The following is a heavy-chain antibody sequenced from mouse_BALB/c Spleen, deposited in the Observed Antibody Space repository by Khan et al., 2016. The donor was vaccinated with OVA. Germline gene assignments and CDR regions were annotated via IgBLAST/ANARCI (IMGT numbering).Heavy chain of an antibody. V-gene: IGHV5-6*01. CDR1: GFTFSTYG. CDR3: ARLAYYYGSEGFAY. J-gene: IGHJ3*01. CDR2: ISSGGSYT. D-gene: IGHD1-1*01. Sequence: EVELVESGGDLVKPGGSLKLSCAASGFTFSTYGMSWVRQTPDKRLEWVATISSGGSYTYYPDSVKGRFTISRDNAKNTLYLQMSSLKSEDTAMYYLARLAYYYGSEGFAYWGQGTLGTGS.